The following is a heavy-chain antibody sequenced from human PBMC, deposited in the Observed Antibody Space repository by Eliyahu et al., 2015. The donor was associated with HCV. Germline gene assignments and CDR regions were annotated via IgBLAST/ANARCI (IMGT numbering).Heavy chain of an antibody. D-gene: IGHD4-17*01. Sequence: EVQLVESGGGLVKPGGSLXLSCAASGFXFSSXXMNWVRQAPGKGLEWXSSISSSTSYIYYADSVKGRFTISRDNAKNSLYLQMNSLRAEDTAVYYCARDRYGDYAVDYWGQGTLVTVSS. CDR3: ARDRYGDYAVDY. V-gene: IGHV3-21*01. CDR2: ISSSTSYI. CDR1: GFXFSSXX. J-gene: IGHJ4*02.